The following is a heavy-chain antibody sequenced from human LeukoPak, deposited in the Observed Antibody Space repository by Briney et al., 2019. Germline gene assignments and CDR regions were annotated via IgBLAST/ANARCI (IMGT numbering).Heavy chain of an antibody. Sequence: ASVKVSCKASGCTFRSYAISWVRQAPGQGLEWMGGIIPIFGTANYAQKFQGRVTITTDESTSTAYMELSSLRSEDTAVYYCASQLGRYPTSFDYWGQGTLVTVSS. V-gene: IGHV1-69*05. CDR1: GCTFRSYA. CDR2: IIPIFGTA. D-gene: IGHD1-1*01. CDR3: ASQLGRYPTSFDY. J-gene: IGHJ4*02.